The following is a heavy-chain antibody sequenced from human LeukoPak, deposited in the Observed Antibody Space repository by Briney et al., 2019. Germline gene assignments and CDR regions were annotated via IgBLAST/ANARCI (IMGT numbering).Heavy chain of an antibody. CDR2: ISGSGGST. CDR3: AKDSRLWWSAEKDAFDI. CDR1: GFTFSSYA. D-gene: IGHD2-21*01. J-gene: IGHJ3*02. Sequence: GGSLRLSCAASGFTFSSYAMSWVRQAPGEGLEWVSAISGSGGSTYYADSVKGRFTIPRDNSKNTLYLQMNSLRAEDTAVYYCAKDSRLWWSAEKDAFDIWGQGTMVTVSS. V-gene: IGHV3-23*01.